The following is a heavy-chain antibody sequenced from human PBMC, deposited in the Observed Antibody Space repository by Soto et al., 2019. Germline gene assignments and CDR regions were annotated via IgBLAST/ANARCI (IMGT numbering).Heavy chain of an antibody. CDR1: GDSLGNYY. D-gene: IGHD2-2*01. J-gene: IGHJ5*02. CDR3: ARGVIPPVTGGYWFDP. V-gene: IGHV4-4*07. Sequence: SETLSLTXTVSGDSLGNYYWFWIRQPVGKGLEWIGRVSSSGNTNANPTLNSRATMSIDTSKNQFSLRLRSVTAADTAVYYCARGVIPPVTGGYWFDPWGQGTLVTVSS. CDR2: VSSSGNT.